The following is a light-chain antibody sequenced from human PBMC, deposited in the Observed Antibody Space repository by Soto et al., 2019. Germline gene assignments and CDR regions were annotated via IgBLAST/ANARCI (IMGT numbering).Light chain of an antibody. CDR1: SSDVGNYNY. V-gene: IGLV2-14*01. J-gene: IGLJ1*01. Sequence: SALTQPAAVSGSPGQSLTISCTGTSSDVGNYNYVSWYQQYPGRLPKLLIYMVNNRASAVSNRFSDSKSGNTASLTISGLPSENVLAYICTSTRPATLYGSGTGTKGTV. CDR2: MVN. CDR3: TSTRPATLYG.